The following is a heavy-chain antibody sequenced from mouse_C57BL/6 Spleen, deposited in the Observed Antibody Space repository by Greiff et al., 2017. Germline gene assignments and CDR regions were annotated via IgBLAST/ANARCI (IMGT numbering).Heavy chain of an antibody. J-gene: IGHJ4*01. CDR2: IYPRDGST. CDR3: ARRRLYDYDEGVYYYAMDY. CDR1: GYTFTSYD. V-gene: IGHV1-85*01. D-gene: IGHD2-4*01. Sequence: QVQLQQSGPELVKPGASVKLSCKASGYTFTSYDINWVKQRPGQGLEWIGWIYPRDGSTKYNEKFKGKATLTVDTSSSTAYMGLHSLTSEDSAVYFCARRRLYDYDEGVYYYAMDYWGQGTSVTVSS.